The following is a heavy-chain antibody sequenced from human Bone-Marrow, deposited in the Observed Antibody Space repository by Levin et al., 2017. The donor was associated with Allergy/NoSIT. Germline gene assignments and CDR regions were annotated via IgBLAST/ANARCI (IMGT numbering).Heavy chain of an antibody. CDR3: ARARAAAGKAWFDS. D-gene: IGHD6-13*01. J-gene: IGHJ5*01. Sequence: SETLSLTCTVSGGSISGIGGGYYWSWIRQHPGRGLEWIVYIYYRGATYYNPSLQSRVTISVDTSKNQFSLNLSSMTAADTAVYYCARARAAAGKAWFDSWGQGMLVTVSS. CDR2: IYYRGAT. CDR1: GGSISGIGGGYY. V-gene: IGHV4-31*03.